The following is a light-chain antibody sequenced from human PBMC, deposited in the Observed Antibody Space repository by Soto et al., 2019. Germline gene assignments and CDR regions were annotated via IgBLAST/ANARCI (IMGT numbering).Light chain of an antibody. CDR2: ENN. V-gene: IGLV1-51*02. J-gene: IGLJ1*01. CDR1: SSNIGNNY. Sequence: QSVLTQSPSVSAAPGQKVTISCSGSSSNIGNNYVSWYQQLPGTAPKLLIYENNKRPSGIPDRFSGSKSGTSATLGITGLQTGDEADYYCGTWDSSLSAGPYVFGTGTKVTVL. CDR3: GTWDSSLSAGPYV.